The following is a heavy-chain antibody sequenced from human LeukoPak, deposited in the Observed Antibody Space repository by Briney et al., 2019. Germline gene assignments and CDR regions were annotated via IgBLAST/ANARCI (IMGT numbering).Heavy chain of an antibody. J-gene: IGHJ4*02. CDR3: ASSYFYDGNRYFDY. CDR1: GGSITSYY. D-gene: IGHD3-22*01. V-gene: IGHV4-59*08. Sequence: SETLSLTCNVSGGSITSYYWNWIRQPPGKGLEWIGYIYYTGSTNSNPSLKSRLTISLDTSKKQFSLKLSTVTAADTAIYYCASSYFYDGNRYFDYWGQGALVTVSS. CDR2: IYYTGST.